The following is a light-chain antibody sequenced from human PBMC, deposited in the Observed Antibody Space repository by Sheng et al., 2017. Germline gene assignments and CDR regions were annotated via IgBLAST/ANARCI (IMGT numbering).Light chain of an antibody. J-gene: IGKJ2*01. CDR3: QQSYSGPYT. V-gene: IGKV1-39*01. CDR2: AAS. CDR1: QSINDY. Sequence: DIQMTQSPSSLSASVGDRVTISCRASQSINDYLSWYRQKPGKAPELLISAASILQRGVPSRFSGSGSGTDFTLTISSLQPEDFASYFCQQSYSGPYTFGQGNKLDIK.